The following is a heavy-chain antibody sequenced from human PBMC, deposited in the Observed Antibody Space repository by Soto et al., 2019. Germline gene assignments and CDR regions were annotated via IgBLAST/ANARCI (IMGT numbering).Heavy chain of an antibody. V-gene: IGHV4-59*01. J-gene: IGHJ4*02. CDR2: IYYSGST. D-gene: IGHD3-10*01. CDR3: ARGDVRGVSSAFDY. CDR1: GCSISSYY. Sequence: PSETLSLACTVSGCSISSYYWSWIRQPPGKGLEWIGYIYYSGSTNYNPSLKSRVTISVDTSKNQFSLKLSSVTAADTAVYYCARGDVRGVSSAFDYWGQGTLVTVSS.